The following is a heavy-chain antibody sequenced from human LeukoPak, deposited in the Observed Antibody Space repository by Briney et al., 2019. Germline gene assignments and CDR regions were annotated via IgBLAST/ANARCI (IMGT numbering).Heavy chain of an antibody. V-gene: IGHV3-11*01. CDR2: ISRSARTR. J-gene: IGHJ4*02. CDR1: GFTFSDYY. Sequence: GGSLRLSCVASGFTFSDYYMSWIRQAPGKGLEWVSHISRSARTRYYADSVKGRFTISRDNAKNALYLQMNSLRAEDTAVYYCARDPDEMTTFDYWGQGTLVIVSS. D-gene: IGHD5-24*01. CDR3: ARDPDEMTTFDY.